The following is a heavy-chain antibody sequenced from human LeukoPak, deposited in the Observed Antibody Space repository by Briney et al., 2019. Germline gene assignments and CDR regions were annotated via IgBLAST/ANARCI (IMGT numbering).Heavy chain of an antibody. V-gene: IGHV3-20*04. CDR2: INWVGDTT. J-gene: IGHJ1*01. CDR3: ATNPPGRTYLQD. D-gene: IGHD1-1*01. CDR1: GFTFDDYG. Sequence: PGGSLRLSCAASGFTFDDYGMTWVRQVPGKGLEWIAEINWVGDTTRYGDSVKGRFTISRDNAKNSLDLQINSLRVGDTAFYYCATNPPGRTYLQDWGQGTLVTVSS.